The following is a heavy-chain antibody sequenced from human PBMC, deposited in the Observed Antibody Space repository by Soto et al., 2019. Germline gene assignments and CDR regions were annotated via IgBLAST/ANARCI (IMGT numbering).Heavy chain of an antibody. Sequence: ASVKVSCKASGDTFSGYGISWVRQAPGQGLEFMGGIIPKFGTTNYAQKFRGRVTITADESTSTAYMEVSSLRSEDTAVYYCARASGRGWYNWFDPWGQGTLVTVS. V-gene: IGHV1-69*13. CDR2: IIPKFGTT. CDR3: ARASGRGWYNWFDP. CDR1: GDTFSGYG. J-gene: IGHJ5*02. D-gene: IGHD6-19*01.